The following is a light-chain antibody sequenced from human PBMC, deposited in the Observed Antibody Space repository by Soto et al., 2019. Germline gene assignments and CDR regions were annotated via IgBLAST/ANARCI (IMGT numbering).Light chain of an antibody. Sequence: QSALTQPRSVSGSPGQSVTFSCTGTSSDVGGYNFVSWYQQHPGKAPTLMIYGVTKRPSGVPDRFSGSKSGNTASLTISGLQAEDEADYYCCSYAGNFYVFGTGTKVTVL. CDR2: GVT. J-gene: IGLJ1*01. V-gene: IGLV2-11*01. CDR3: CSYAGNFYV. CDR1: SSDVGGYNF.